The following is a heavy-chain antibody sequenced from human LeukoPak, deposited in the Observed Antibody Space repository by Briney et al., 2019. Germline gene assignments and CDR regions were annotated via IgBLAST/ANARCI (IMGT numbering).Heavy chain of an antibody. CDR1: GFTFSSYG. CDR2: ISISSSTI. Sequence: GGSLRLSCAASGFTFSSYGMHWVRQAPGKGLEWISQISISSSTIYYRDSVKGRFTISRDNAKNSLYLQMNSLRAEDTAVYYCARDGTVRGKNGCFDYWGQGTLVTVSS. CDR3: ARDGTVRGKNGCFDY. D-gene: IGHD3-10*01. V-gene: IGHV3-48*04. J-gene: IGHJ4*02.